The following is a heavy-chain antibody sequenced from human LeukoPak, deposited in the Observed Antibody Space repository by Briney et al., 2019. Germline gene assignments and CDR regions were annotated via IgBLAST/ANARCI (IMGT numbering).Heavy chain of an antibody. CDR2: IYYSGST. Sequence: PPETLSLTCIVSGGSISSYYCSCIRQPPGKGLEWIGYIYYSGSTNYNPSLKSRVTMSADTSKNQFSLKLSSVTAADTAVYYCGRTEYYFDYWGQGTLVTVSS. CDR1: GGSISSYY. J-gene: IGHJ4*02. CDR3: GRTEYYFDY. V-gene: IGHV4-59*01. D-gene: IGHD3-10*01.